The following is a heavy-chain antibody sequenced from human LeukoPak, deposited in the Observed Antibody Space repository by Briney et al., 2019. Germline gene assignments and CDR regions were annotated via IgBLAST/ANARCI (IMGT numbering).Heavy chain of an antibody. D-gene: IGHD6-13*01. CDR1: GFPFNAYW. V-gene: IGHV3-7*03. CDR3: ARSLPYGTTWYGRSDF. J-gene: IGHJ4*02. CDR2: IRQDGDTK. Sequence: RGSLRLSCAASGFPFNAYWMTWVRQAPGKGLEWVANIRQDGDTKYYVDSVKGRFTISRDNAMNSLYLQMNSLRAEDTAIYYCARSLPYGTTWYGRSDFWGQGTLVTVSS.